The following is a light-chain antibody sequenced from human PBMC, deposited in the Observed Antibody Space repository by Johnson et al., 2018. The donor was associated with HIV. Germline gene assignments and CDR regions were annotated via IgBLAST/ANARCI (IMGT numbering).Light chain of an antibody. J-gene: IGLJ1*01. V-gene: IGLV1-51*02. CDR1: SSNIGNNY. CDR3: GVWDASLTPRYV. Sequence: QPVLTQPPSVSAAAGQNVSISCSGSSSNIGNNYVSWYHQLPGTPPKLLIYEDNKRPSGIPDRFSGSKSGATASLGISGLPTGDEADYYCGVWDASLTPRYVFGTGTTIAVL. CDR2: EDN.